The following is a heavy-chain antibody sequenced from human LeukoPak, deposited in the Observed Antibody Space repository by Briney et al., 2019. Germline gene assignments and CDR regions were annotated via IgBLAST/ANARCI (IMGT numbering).Heavy chain of an antibody. V-gene: IGHV3-21*01. CDR1: GFTFSFYS. Sequence: GGSLRLSCVASGFTFSFYSMNWVRQAPGQGLEWVSSISRSSSYIHYADSVRGRFTISRDNAKNSLYLQMNSLRAEDTAVYYCARDGDTAMVTDYWGQGTLVTVSS. CDR3: ARDGDTAMVTDY. D-gene: IGHD5-18*01. CDR2: ISRSSSYI. J-gene: IGHJ4*02.